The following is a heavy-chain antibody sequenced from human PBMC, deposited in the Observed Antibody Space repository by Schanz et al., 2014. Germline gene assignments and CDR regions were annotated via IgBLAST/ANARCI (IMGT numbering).Heavy chain of an antibody. Sequence: QVQLVESGGGVVQPGRSLRLSCVASGFTFSSYDVFWVRQAPGKGLEWVAILWHDGSKKYYADSVKGRFTVSRDNSKNTLYLRLNSLRAEDTAVYYCARDFHGYGPHLDYWGQGSLVTVSS. J-gene: IGHJ4*02. V-gene: IGHV3-33*01. CDR2: LWHDGSKK. CDR1: GFTFSSYD. CDR3: ARDFHGYGPHLDY. D-gene: IGHD5-12*01.